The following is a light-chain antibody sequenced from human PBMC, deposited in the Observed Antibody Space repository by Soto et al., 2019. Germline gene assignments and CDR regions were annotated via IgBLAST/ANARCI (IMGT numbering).Light chain of an antibody. CDR2: AAS. Sequence: DIQMTQSPSSLSASVGDRVSITCRASQTISTFLNWYQQKPGKVPSLLIYAASSLQRGVPSRFSGSGSGIDFTLTITSLQREDFATYYCQQYYSQAITFGQGTRLDI. CDR3: QQYYSQAIT. CDR1: QTISTF. V-gene: IGKV1-39*01. J-gene: IGKJ5*01.